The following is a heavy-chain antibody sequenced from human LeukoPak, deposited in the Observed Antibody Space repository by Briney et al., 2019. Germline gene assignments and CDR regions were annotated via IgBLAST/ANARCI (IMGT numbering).Heavy chain of an antibody. CDR3: ARGWEPGTLDAFDI. Sequence: SETLSLTCTVSGGSISSGGYYWSWIRQHPGKGLEWIGYIYYSGSTNYNPSLKSRVTISVDTSKNQFSLKLSSVTAADTAVYYCARGWEPGTLDAFDIWGQGTMVTVSS. J-gene: IGHJ3*02. CDR2: IYYSGST. CDR1: GGSISSGGYY. V-gene: IGHV4-31*03. D-gene: IGHD1-26*01.